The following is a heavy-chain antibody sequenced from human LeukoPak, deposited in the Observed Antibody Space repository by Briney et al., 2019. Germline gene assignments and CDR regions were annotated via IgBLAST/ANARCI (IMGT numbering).Heavy chain of an antibody. Sequence: GGSLRLSCAASGFTFSSYARHWVRQAPGKGLEWVAVISYDGSNKYYADSVKGRFTISRDNSKNTLYLQMNSLRAEDTAVYYCARDPTWQSALPTYYFDYWGQGTLVTVSS. CDR3: ARDPTWQSALPTYYFDY. V-gene: IGHV3-30*04. J-gene: IGHJ4*02. D-gene: IGHD3-16*01. CDR1: GFTFSSYA. CDR2: ISYDGSNK.